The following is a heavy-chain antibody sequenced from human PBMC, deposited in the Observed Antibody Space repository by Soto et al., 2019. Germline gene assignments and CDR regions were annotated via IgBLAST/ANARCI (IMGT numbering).Heavy chain of an antibody. CDR1: GLTFSSYG. CDR2: IWYDGSNK. D-gene: IGHD2-2*01. CDR3: ARDRDRSTSCYFDY. J-gene: IGHJ4*02. Sequence: QVQLVESGGGVVQPGRSLRLSCAASGLTFSSYGMHWVRQAPGKGLEWVAVIWYDGSNKYYADSVKGRFTISRDNSKNTLYLQMNSLRAEDTAVYYCARDRDRSTSCYFDYWGQGTLVTVSS. V-gene: IGHV3-33*01.